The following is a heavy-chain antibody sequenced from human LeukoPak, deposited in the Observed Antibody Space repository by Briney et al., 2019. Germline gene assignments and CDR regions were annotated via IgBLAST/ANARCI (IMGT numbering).Heavy chain of an antibody. CDR2: ISSSSSYI. J-gene: IGHJ2*01. CDR3: ARDRGGDGLFWDWYFDL. D-gene: IGHD5-24*01. Sequence: GGSLRLSCAASGFTFSSYSMNWVRQAPGKGLEWVSSISSSSSYIYYADSVKGRFTISRDNAKNSLYLQMNSLRAEDTAVYYCARDRGGDGLFWDWYFDLWGRGTLVTVS. CDR1: GFTFSSYS. V-gene: IGHV3-21*01.